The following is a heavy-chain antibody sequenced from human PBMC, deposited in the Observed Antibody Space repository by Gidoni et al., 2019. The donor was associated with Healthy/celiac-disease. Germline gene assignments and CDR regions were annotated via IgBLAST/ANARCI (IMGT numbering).Heavy chain of an antibody. CDR3: AKVSVGGSTSRSRGLWYFDL. J-gene: IGHJ2*01. V-gene: IGHV3-23*01. Sequence: EVQLLESGGGLVQPGGSLRLSCAASGFTFSSYAMSWVRQAPGKGLEWVSAISGSGGSTYYADSVKGRFTISRDNSKNTLYLQMNSLRAEDTAVYYCAKVSVGGSTSRSRGLWYFDLWGRGTLVTVSS. CDR1: GFTFSSYA. CDR2: ISGSGGST. D-gene: IGHD2-2*01.